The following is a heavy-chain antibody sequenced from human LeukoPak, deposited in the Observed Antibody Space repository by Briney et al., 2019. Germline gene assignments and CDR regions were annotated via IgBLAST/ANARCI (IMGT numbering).Heavy chain of an antibody. J-gene: IGHJ4*02. D-gene: IGHD3-10*01. CDR1: GFTFSSYG. Sequence: GGSLRLSCAASGFTFSSYGMSWVRQAPGKGLEWVSAISGSGGSTKYADSVKGRFTISRDNSKNTLYLQMNSLRAEDTAVYYCAKRDMVRGVKWGQGTLVTVSS. CDR3: AKRDMVRGVK. V-gene: IGHV3-23*01. CDR2: ISGSGGST.